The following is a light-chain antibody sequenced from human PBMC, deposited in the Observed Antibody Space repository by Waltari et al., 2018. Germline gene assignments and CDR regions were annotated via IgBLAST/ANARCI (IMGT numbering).Light chain of an antibody. Sequence: IQMTPSPSSLSASVGDSVTITCQASQDISNYLNWYQQKPGKAPKLLIYDASNLETGVPSRFSGSGSGTDFTFTISSLQPEDIATYYCQQYDNLPLTFGGGTKVEIK. V-gene: IGKV1-33*01. CDR1: QDISNY. CDR2: DAS. CDR3: QQYDNLPLT. J-gene: IGKJ4*01.